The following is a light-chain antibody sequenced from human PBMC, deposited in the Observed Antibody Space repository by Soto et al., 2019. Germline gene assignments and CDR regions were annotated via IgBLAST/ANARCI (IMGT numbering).Light chain of an antibody. V-gene: IGKV3-15*01. Sequence: EIVMTQSPVTLSVSPGERVTLSCRASQNIGSNLDWYQQKPGQAPRLLIYEASTRATGIPATFSGSGSATEFTLTISSLQSEDFAVYYCQQYKNWPPLYTFGQGTKLEIK. CDR3: QQYKNWPPLYT. CDR2: EAS. J-gene: IGKJ2*01. CDR1: QNIGSN.